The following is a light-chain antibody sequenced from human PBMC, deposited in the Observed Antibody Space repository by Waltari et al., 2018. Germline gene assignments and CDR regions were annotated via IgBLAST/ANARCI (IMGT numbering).Light chain of an antibody. CDR3: QQYYSTPA. CDR1: QRVLYSSNNKNY. CDR2: WAS. V-gene: IGKV4-1*01. J-gene: IGKJ3*01. Sequence: DIVMTQSPDSLAVSLGEGATLTCKSSQRVLYSSNNKNYLAWYPQKPGQPPKLLIYWASTRESGVPDRFSGSGSGTDFTLTISSLQAEDVAVYYCQQYYSTPAFGPGTKVDIK.